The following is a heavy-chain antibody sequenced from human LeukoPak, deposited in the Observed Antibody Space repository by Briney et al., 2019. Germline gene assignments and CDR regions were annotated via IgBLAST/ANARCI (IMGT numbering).Heavy chain of an antibody. D-gene: IGHD3-10*01. J-gene: IGHJ4*02. CDR1: GFTFSSYA. Sequence: GGSLRLSCAASGFTFSSYAMSWVRQAPGKGLEWVSAISGSGGSTYYADSVEGRFTISRDNSKNTLYLQMNSLRAEDTAVYYCAKATGLLWFGELIDYWGQGTLVTVSS. CDR2: ISGSGGST. CDR3: AKATGLLWFGELIDY. V-gene: IGHV3-23*01.